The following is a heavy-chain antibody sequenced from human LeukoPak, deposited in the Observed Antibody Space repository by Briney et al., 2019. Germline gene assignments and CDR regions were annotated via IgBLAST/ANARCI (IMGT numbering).Heavy chain of an antibody. CDR1: GFTFSSYG. D-gene: IGHD3-10*01. CDR2: ISGSGGST. CDR3: AKDLGPAAMVRGVIITGGVLDY. Sequence: GGSLRLSCAASGFTFSSYGMSWVRQAPGKGLEWVSAISGSGGSTYYADSVKGRFTISRDNSKNTLYLQMNSLRAEDTAVYYCAKDLGPAAMVRGVIITGGVLDYWGQGTLVTVSS. J-gene: IGHJ4*02. V-gene: IGHV3-23*01.